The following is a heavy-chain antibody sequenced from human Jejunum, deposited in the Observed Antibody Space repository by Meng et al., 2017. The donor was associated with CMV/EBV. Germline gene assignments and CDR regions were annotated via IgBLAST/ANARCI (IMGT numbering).Heavy chain of an antibody. CDR3: AKHLARGFDY. V-gene: IGHV3-23*01. D-gene: IGHD3-3*02. J-gene: IGHJ4*02. CDR1: GFTFDSYD. CDR2: ISGNSVTI. Sequence: CAASGFTFDSYDMRWVRQAAGKGTEWVSAISGNSVTIYYADSVKGRFSISRDNSENTLFLQMNSLRAEDTAIYFCAKHLARGFDYWGQGTRVTVSS.